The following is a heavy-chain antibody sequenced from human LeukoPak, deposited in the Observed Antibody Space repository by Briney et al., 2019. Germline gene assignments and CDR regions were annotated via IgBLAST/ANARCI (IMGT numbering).Heavy chain of an antibody. V-gene: IGHV4-39*01. CDR1: GGSISSTSYY. CDR3: ARQYYYDSSGYPFFDY. Sequence: SETLSLTCVVSGGSISSTSYYWGWIRQPPGKGLEWIGSIYYSGSTYYSPSLKSRVTISVDTSKNQFSLKLSSVTAADTAVYYCARQYYYDSSGYPFFDYWGQGTLVTVSS. D-gene: IGHD3-22*01. CDR2: IYYSGST. J-gene: IGHJ4*02.